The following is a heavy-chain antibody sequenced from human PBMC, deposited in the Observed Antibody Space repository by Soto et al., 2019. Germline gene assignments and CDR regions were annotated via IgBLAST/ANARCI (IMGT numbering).Heavy chain of an antibody. V-gene: IGHV3-30*03. J-gene: IGHJ3*02. CDR1: GFTFSSYG. D-gene: IGHD3-22*01. Sequence: QVQLVESGGGVVQPGRSLRLSCAASGFTFSSYGMHWVRQAPGKGLEWVAVISYDGSNKYYADSVKGRFTISRDNSMNMLYLQMNSLRAEDTAVHSCAIDSSAYSHDDFDIWGQGTMVTVSS. CDR2: ISYDGSNK. CDR3: AIDSSAYSHDDFDI.